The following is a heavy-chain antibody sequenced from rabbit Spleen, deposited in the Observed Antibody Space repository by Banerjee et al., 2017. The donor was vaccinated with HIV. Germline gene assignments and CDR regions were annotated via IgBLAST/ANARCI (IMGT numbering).Heavy chain of an antibody. D-gene: IGHD1-1*01. Sequence: EQLKESGGGLVKPEGSLTLTCKASGVSFSDKDVMCWVRQAPGKGLEWIACINIVTGKSVYASWAKGRFTISKTSSTTVTLQMTSLTAADTATYFCARDLPEIVGWNFGFWGPGTLVTVS. CDR1: GVSFSDKDV. CDR2: INIVTGKS. V-gene: IGHV1S45*01. J-gene: IGHJ4*02. CDR3: ARDLPEIVGWNFGF.